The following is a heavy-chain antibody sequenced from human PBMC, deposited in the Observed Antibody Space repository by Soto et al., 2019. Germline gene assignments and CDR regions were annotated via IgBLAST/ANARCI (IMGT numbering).Heavy chain of an antibody. CDR2: AYYRAKLYI. CDR1: GDSVSRNTAS. D-gene: IGHD4-17*01. CDR3: VRGGHGYSVGRFDY. J-gene: IGHJ4*02. V-gene: IGHV6-1*01. Sequence: QVQVQQSGPGLVKPSQTLSLTCAISGDSVSRNTASWNLIRQSPSRGLEWLGRAYYRAKLYIEYAVPLKSRMSINPDTSNNQFSLQLESVTPEDTAVYYCVRGGHGYSVGRFDYWGQGSLVTVS.